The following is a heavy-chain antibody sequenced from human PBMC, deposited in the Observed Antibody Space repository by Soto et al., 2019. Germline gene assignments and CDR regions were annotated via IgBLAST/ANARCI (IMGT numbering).Heavy chain of an antibody. CDR2: IISKTDGETT. V-gene: IGHV3-15*01. CDR3: TPHSQGISN. CDR1: GFTFSNAW. Sequence: PGWSLRLSCAASGFTFSNAWMSWVRQAPGKGLEWVGRIISKTDGETTDYAAPVKGRFTISRDDSKSTLYLQMNSLKTEYTAVYYCTPHSQGISNWGRGTRVTVSS. D-gene: IGHD1-20*01. J-gene: IGHJ4*02.